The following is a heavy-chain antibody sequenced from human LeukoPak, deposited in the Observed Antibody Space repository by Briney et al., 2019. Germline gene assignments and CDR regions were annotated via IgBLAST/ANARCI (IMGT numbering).Heavy chain of an antibody. J-gene: IGHJ4*02. CDR3: AREAW. CDR2: LKDDGSVK. V-gene: IGHV3-7*01. CDR1: GFTFSRYW. Sequence: PGGSLRLSCVASGFTFSRYWVSWVRQAPGKGLEWVASLKDDGSVKNYVDSVEGRFTISRDNAKNSLSLQMNSLRVEDTAVYYCAREAWWGQGTLVSVSP.